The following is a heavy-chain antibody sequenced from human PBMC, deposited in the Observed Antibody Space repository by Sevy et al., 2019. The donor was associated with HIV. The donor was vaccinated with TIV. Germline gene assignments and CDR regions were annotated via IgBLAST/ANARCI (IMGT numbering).Heavy chain of an antibody. D-gene: IGHD1-1*01. CDR3: ARGSGLTDV. J-gene: IGHJ6*03. CDR1: GFTFSNYW. CDR2: IKVDGSED. V-gene: IGHV3-7*01. Sequence: GGSLRLSCAASGFTFSNYWMSWVRQAPGKGLEWVAKIKVDGSEDQCVDSVKGRFTISRDNAKNSLYLQMNSLRAEDTAVYYCARGSGLTDVWGKGTTVTVS.